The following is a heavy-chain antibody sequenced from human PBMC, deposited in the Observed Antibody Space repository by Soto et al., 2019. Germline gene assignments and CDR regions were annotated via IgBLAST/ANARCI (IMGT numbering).Heavy chain of an antibody. Sequence: GGSLRLSCAASGFTFSSYGMHWVRQAPGKGLEWVAVISYDGMNKYYAASVKGRFSISRDNSKNTLYLQMDSLRAEDTSLYYCVKAYAVPAATASFDYWGQGTLVTVSS. D-gene: IGHD2-2*01. CDR3: VKAYAVPAATASFDY. V-gene: IGHV3-30*18. CDR2: ISYDGMNK. J-gene: IGHJ4*02. CDR1: GFTFSSYG.